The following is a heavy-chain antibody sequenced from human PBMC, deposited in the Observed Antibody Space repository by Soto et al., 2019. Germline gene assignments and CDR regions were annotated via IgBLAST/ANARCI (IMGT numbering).Heavy chain of an antibody. CDR1: GFTFSSYG. CDR3: ARPGPSSSRGEYIYWYFDL. J-gene: IGHJ2*01. V-gene: IGHV3-33*01. Sequence: QVQLVESGGGVVQPGRSLRLSCAASGFTFSSYGMHWVRQAPGKGLEWVAVIWYDGSNKYYADSVKGRFTISRDNSKNTLYLQMNSLRAEDTAVYYCARPGPSSSRGEYIYWYFDLWGRGTLVTVSS. CDR2: IWYDGSNK. D-gene: IGHD6-13*01.